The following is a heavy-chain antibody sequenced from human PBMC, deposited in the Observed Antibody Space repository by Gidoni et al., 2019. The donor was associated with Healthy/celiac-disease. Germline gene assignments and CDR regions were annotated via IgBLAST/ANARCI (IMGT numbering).Heavy chain of an antibody. D-gene: IGHD3-10*01. CDR2: ISGSGGST. CDR3: AKALLNILWFGELFRSTNNDAFDI. Sequence: VSAISGSGGSTYYADSVKGRFTISRDNSKNTLYLQMNSLRAEDTAVYYCAKALLNILWFGELFRSTNNDAFDIWGQGTMVTVSS. J-gene: IGHJ3*02. V-gene: IGHV3-23*01.